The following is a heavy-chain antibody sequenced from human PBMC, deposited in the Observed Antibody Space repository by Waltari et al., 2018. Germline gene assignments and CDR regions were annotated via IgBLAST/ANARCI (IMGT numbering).Heavy chain of an antibody. D-gene: IGHD5-18*01. J-gene: IGHJ4*02. V-gene: IGHV4-39*01. Sequence: QLQLQESGPGLVKPSETLSLTCTVSGGSISSRSYYWGWIRQPPGKGLEWIGSIYYSGSTYYNPSLKSRVTISVDTSKNQFSLKLSSVTAADTAVYYCARVDTAMAFDYWGQGTLVTVSS. CDR2: IYYSGST. CDR1: GGSISSRSYY. CDR3: ARVDTAMAFDY.